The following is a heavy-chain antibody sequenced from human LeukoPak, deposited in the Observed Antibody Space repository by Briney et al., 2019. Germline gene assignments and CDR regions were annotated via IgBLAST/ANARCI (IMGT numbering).Heavy chain of an antibody. CDR2: IYPGDSDT. D-gene: IGHD3-3*01. Sequence: GESLKISCKGSGYSFTSYWIGGVRQMPGKGLEWVGIIYPGDSDTRYSPSFQGQVTISADKSISTAYLQWSSLKVSDTAMYYCARHGKTSYDFWSGYPNNCFDPWDQGPPVTVSS. J-gene: IGHJ5*02. CDR1: GYSFTSYW. CDR3: ARHGKTSYDFWSGYPNNCFDP. V-gene: IGHV5-51*01.